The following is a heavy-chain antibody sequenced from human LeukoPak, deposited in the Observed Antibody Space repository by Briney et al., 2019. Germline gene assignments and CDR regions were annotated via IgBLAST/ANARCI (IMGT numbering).Heavy chain of an antibody. CDR1: GGAISSYY. Sequence: SETLSLTCTVSGGAISSYYWSWIRQPAGKGLEWIGRIYTSGSTNYNPSLKSRVTISVDTSKNQFSLKLSSVTAADTAVYYCARIAARTNFDYWGQGTLVTVSS. CDR3: ARIAARTNFDY. CDR2: IYTSGST. D-gene: IGHD6-6*01. J-gene: IGHJ4*02. V-gene: IGHV4-4*07.